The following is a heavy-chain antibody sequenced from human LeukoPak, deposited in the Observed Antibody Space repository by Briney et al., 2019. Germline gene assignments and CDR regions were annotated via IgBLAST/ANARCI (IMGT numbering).Heavy chain of an antibody. CDR2: VYNSEYT. J-gene: IGHJ4*01. Sequence: PSETLSLTCTVSGGSFTGYYWTWIRQPPGEGLEWIGYVYNSEYTKYNPSLKSRVTISLDTSKSQFSLKLSSVTAADTAAYYCARTHASSGYYVFDYWGQGTLVTVSS. CDR3: ARTHASSGYYVFDY. D-gene: IGHD3-22*01. CDR1: GGSFTGYY. V-gene: IGHV4-59*01.